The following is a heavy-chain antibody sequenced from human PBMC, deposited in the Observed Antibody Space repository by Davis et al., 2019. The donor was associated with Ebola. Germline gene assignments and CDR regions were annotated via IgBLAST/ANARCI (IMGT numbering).Heavy chain of an antibody. D-gene: IGHD3-10*01. CDR1: GGSISSYY. CDR2: IYYSGST. V-gene: IGHV4-59*08. Sequence: MPSETLSLTCTVSGGSISSYYWSWIRQPPGKGLEWIGYIYYSGSTNYNPSLKSRVTISVDTSKNQFSLKLSSVTAADTAVYYCARGENYGSGSVDYWGQGTLVTVSS. J-gene: IGHJ4*02. CDR3: ARGENYGSGSVDY.